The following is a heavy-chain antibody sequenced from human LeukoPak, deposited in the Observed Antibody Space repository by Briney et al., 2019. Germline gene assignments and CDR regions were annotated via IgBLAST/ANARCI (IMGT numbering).Heavy chain of an antibody. D-gene: IGHD1-26*01. J-gene: IGHJ3*02. CDR2: IYYSGST. CDR3: ARHRGKWEPRDAFDI. V-gene: IGHV4-39*01. Sequence: SETLSLNCTVSAGSISSSSYYWGWIRQPPGKGLEWIGSIYYSGSTYYNPSLKSRVTISVDTSKNQFSLKLSSVTAADTAVYYCARHRGKWEPRDAFDIWGQGTMVTVSS. CDR1: AGSISSSSYY.